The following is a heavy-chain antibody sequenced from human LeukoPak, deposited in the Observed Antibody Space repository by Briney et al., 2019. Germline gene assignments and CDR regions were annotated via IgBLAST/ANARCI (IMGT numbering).Heavy chain of an antibody. CDR3: ARAYSSGWYDY. J-gene: IGHJ4*02. V-gene: IGHV1-8*03. CDR1: GYTFTTYD. D-gene: IGHD6-19*01. CDR2: MNPNSGNT. Sequence: ASVKVSCKASGYTFTTYDITWVRQATGQGLEWMGWMNPNSGNTAYAQKFQGRVTITRNTSISTAYMELSSLRSEDTAVYYCARAYSSGWYDYWGQGTLVTVSS.